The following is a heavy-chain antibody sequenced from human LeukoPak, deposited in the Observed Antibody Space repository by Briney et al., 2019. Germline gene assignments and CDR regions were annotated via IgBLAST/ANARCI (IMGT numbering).Heavy chain of an antibody. CDR2: MNPNSGNT. J-gene: IGHJ4*02. CDR3: TRGSSGRRDN. V-gene: IGHV1-8*01. D-gene: IGHD6-19*01. Sequence: ASVKVSCKASGYTYTSCDINWVRQATGQGLEWMGWMNPNSGNTGYGQSFQGRITMTRDISIGTAYMELSNLTSEDTAIYYCTRGSSGRRDNWGQGTLVTVSA. CDR1: GYTYTSCD.